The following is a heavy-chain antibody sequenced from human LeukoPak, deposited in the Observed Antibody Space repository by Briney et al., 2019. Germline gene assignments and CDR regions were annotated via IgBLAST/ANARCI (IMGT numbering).Heavy chain of an antibody. CDR1: GFSLSTSGVG. V-gene: IGHV2-5*02. CDR3: AHWCTIFFLGGWFDP. D-gene: IGHD3-9*01. CDR2: IYWDDDK. Sequence: ESGPTLVKPTQTLTLTCTFSGFSLSTSGVGVGWIRQPPGKALEWLALIYWDDDKRYSPSLKSRLTITKDTSKNQVVLTMTNMDPVDTATYYCAHWCTIFFLGGWFDPWGQGTLVTVSS. J-gene: IGHJ5*02.